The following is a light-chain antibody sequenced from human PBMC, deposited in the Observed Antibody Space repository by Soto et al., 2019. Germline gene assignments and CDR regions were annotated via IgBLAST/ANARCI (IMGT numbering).Light chain of an antibody. CDR1: QSISSW. Sequence: DIRMTQSPSTLAASVGDRCTITCRASQSISSWLAWYQQKPGKAPKLLIYKASNLESGVPSRFSGSGSGTEFTLTISSLQPDDFAAYYCQQYKSYSRTFGQGTKVDIK. J-gene: IGKJ1*01. CDR3: QQYKSYSRT. V-gene: IGKV1-5*03. CDR2: KAS.